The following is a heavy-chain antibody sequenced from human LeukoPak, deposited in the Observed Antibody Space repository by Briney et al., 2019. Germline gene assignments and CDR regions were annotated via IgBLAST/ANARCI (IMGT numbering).Heavy chain of an antibody. V-gene: IGHV1-18*01. CDR1: GYTFTTYG. Sequence: ASVKVSCKASGYTFTTYGISWVRQAPGQGLEWMGWISAYNANANYAQKLQGRVTMTTDTSTSTAYMELRSLRSDDTAVYYCARAQLRSLKAAAGTSGMDVWGQGTTVTVSS. CDR3: ARAQLRSLKAAAGTSGMDV. D-gene: IGHD6-13*01. CDR2: ISAYNANA. J-gene: IGHJ6*02.